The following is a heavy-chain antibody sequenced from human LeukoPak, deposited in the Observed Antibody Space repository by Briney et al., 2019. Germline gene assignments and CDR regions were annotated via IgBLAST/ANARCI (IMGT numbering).Heavy chain of an antibody. J-gene: IGHJ6*03. V-gene: IGHV1-69*06. D-gene: IGHD6-6*01. Sequence: SCAASGGTFSSYAISWVRQAPGQGLEWMGGIIPIFGTANYAQKFQGRVTITADKSTSTAYMELSSLRSEDTAVYYCARAPLVAPDYYYYYMDVWGKGTTVTVSS. CDR3: ARAPLVAPDYYYYYMDV. CDR2: IIPIFGTA. CDR1: GGTFSSYA.